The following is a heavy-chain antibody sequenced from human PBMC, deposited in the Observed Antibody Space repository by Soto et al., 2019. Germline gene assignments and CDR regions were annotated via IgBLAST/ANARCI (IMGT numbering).Heavy chain of an antibody. CDR1: GYTFTSYD. Sequence: QVQLVQSGAEVKKPGASVKVSCKASGYTFTSYDINWVRQATGQGLEWMGWLNPNSGNTGYAQKFQGRVTMTRNTSISTAYMELSSLRSEDTAVYYCARGTVISYYDFWSGYYSSYYYGMDAWGQGTTVTVSS. CDR3: ARGTVISYYDFWSGYYSSYYYGMDA. D-gene: IGHD3-3*01. V-gene: IGHV1-8*01. J-gene: IGHJ6*02. CDR2: LNPNSGNT.